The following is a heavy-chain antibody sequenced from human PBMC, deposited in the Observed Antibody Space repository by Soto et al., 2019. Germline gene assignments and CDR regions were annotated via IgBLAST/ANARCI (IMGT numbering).Heavy chain of an antibody. CDR1: GFTFSSYG. D-gene: IGHD6-19*01. CDR2: ISYDGSNK. J-gene: IGHJ4*02. Sequence: PGGSLRLSCAASGFTFSSYGMHWVRQAPGKGLEWVAVISYDGSNKYYADSVKGRFTISRDNSKNTLYLQMNSLSAEDTAVYYCAKDRVLYSSGLPLYYFDYWGQGTLVTVSS. CDR3: AKDRVLYSSGLPLYYFDY. V-gene: IGHV3-30*18.